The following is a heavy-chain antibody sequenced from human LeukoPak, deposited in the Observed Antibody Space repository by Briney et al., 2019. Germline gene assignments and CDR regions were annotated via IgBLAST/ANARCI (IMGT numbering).Heavy chain of an antibody. D-gene: IGHD1-14*01. CDR1: GYIFTRYA. Sequence: ASVKVSCKASGYIFTRYAITWVRQAPGQGLEWMGWISTDDGNTDYAQNLQGRVTMTTDTSTNTAYMVLRSLKSDDTAVYYCATRHTGPYYFQHWGQGTLVTVSS. V-gene: IGHV1-18*01. J-gene: IGHJ1*01. CDR3: ATRHTGPYYFQH. CDR2: ISTDDGNT.